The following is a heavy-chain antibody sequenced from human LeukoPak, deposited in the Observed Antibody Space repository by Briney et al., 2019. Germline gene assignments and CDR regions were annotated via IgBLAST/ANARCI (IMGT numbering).Heavy chain of an antibody. CDR3: AGGGAYDILTGYYMANHFDY. CDR1: GGSISSGSYY. CDR2: IYTSGST. V-gene: IGHV4-61*02. J-gene: IGHJ4*02. Sequence: SQTLSLTCTVSGGSISSGSYYWSWIRQPAGKGLEWIGRIYTSGSTNYNPSLKSRVTISVDTSKNQFSLKLSSVTAADTAVYYCAGGGAYDILTGYYMANHFDYWGQGTLVTVSS. D-gene: IGHD3-9*01.